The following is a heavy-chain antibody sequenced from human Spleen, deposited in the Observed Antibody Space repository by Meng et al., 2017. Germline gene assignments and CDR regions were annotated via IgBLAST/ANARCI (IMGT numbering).Heavy chain of an antibody. CDR1: GGSINNDQW. CDR3: TTLYGDRIS. Sequence: QVQLQESGPGLVKPSETLSLTCDVSGGSINNDQWWSWVRQPPGKGLEWIGEIYHSGRTNYNPSVKSRVIMSIDKSQNQFSLKLSSVTAADTAVYYCTTLYGDRISWGQGTLVTVSS. D-gene: IGHD4-17*01. J-gene: IGHJ4*02. CDR2: IYHSGRT. V-gene: IGHV4-4*02.